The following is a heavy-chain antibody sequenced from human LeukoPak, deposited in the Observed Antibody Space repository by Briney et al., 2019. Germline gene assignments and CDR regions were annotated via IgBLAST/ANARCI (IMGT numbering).Heavy chain of an antibody. Sequence: KPSETLSLTCTVSGGSISSSNYYWGWIRQPPGKGLAWIGSIYYSGSTYYNLSLKSRVTISVDTSKNHFSLKLSSVTAADTAVYYCARQTGGTSSIGDWGQGTLVTVSS. D-gene: IGHD6-6*01. CDR2: IYYSGST. J-gene: IGHJ4*02. CDR1: GGSISSSNYY. CDR3: ARQTGGTSSIGD. V-gene: IGHV4-39*01.